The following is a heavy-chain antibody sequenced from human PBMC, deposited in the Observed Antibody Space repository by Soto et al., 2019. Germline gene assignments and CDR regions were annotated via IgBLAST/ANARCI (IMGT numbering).Heavy chain of an antibody. Sequence: EVQLLESGGGLVQPGGSLKISCAVSGFTFSSYAMSWVRQARGKGLEWVSGISGTGRLTNYGESVKGRFTISRDNTKNTLYLEMKSLRVEDTAVYYCAKDVHYDIVTGIEYFDHWGQGTLVTVSS. J-gene: IGHJ1*01. CDR2: ISGTGRLT. D-gene: IGHD3-9*01. CDR3: AKDVHYDIVTGIEYFDH. V-gene: IGHV3-23*01. CDR1: GFTFSSYA.